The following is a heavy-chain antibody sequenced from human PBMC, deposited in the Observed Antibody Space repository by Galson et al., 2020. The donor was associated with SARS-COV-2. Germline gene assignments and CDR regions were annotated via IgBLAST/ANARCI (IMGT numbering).Heavy chain of an antibody. V-gene: IGHV1-2*02. J-gene: IGHJ4*02. CDR2: IDPNVGDT. CDR3: ASRPGSTGMDPLH. Sequence: ASVKVSCKASGYSFTGYYLHWVRQAPGQGLEWMGWIDPNVGDTKYNQKFEGRVTMTRDTSRTTGYMELTGLTSDDTAVYYCASRPGSTGMDPLHWGQGTQVIVSS. D-gene: IGHD1-1*01. CDR1: GYSFTGYY.